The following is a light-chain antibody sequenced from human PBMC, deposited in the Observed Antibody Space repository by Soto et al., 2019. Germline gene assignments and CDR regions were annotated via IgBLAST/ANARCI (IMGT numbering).Light chain of an antibody. CDR3: QQYNNWPRT. Sequence: EIVMTQSPATLSVSPGERVTLSCRASQSVSSNLVWYQQKPGQAPRLLIYGASTRATGIPARFSGSGSGTEFTLTISSLQSEDSAVYFCQQYNNWPRTFGQGTKVEIK. J-gene: IGKJ1*01. V-gene: IGKV3-15*01. CDR1: QSVSSN. CDR2: GAS.